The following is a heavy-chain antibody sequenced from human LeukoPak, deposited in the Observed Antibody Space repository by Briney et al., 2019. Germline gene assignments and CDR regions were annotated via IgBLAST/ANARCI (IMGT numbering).Heavy chain of an antibody. CDR1: GFTFSTYG. D-gene: IGHD1-26*01. V-gene: IGHV3-23*01. Sequence: GGSLRLSCAASGFTFSTYGMTWVRQAPGKGLEWVTLISGGGGNTYYADSVKGRFTISRDNSKNTVSLRMNSLRAEDTAVYYCAKDVRVGGGGMDVWGQGTPVTVSS. J-gene: IGHJ6*02. CDR2: ISGGGGNT. CDR3: AKDVRVGGGGMDV.